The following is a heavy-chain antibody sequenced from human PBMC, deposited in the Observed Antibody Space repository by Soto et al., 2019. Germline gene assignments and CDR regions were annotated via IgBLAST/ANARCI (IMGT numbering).Heavy chain of an antibody. D-gene: IGHD3-3*01. CDR1: GGTFSSYA. V-gene: IGHV1-69*13. CDR3: ASGTPYDFWSGYALDY. J-gene: IGHJ4*02. Sequence: SVKVSCKASGGTFSSYAISWVRQAPGQGLEWMGGIIPIFGTANYAQKFQGRVTITADESTSTAYMELSSLRSEDTAVYYCASGTPYDFWSGYALDYWGQGTLVTVSS. CDR2: IIPIFGTA.